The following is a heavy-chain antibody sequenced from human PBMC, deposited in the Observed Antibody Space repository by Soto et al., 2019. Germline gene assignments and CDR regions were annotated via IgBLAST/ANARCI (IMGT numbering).Heavy chain of an antibody. CDR2: IYYSGST. CDR3: ARDRSSSGVGFDY. CDR1: GGSISSYY. V-gene: IGHV4-59*01. Sequence: SETLSLTCTVSGGSISSYYWSWIRQPPGKGLEWIGYIYYSGSTNYNPSLKSRVTISVDTSKNQFSLKLSSVTAADTAVYYCARDRSSSGVGFDYWGQGTLVTVSS. D-gene: IGHD6-19*01. J-gene: IGHJ4*02.